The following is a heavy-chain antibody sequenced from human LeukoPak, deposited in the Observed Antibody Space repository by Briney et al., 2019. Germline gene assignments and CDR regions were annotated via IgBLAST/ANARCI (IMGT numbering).Heavy chain of an antibody. Sequence: SETLSLTCTVSGDSISSYYWSWIRQPPGKGLEWIGYIYYSGSTNYNPSLKSRVTISVDTSKNQFSLKLSSVTAADTAVYYCARVEQLAWFDPWGQGTLVTVSS. CDR2: IYYSGST. J-gene: IGHJ5*02. CDR1: GDSISSYY. V-gene: IGHV4-59*01. D-gene: IGHD6-6*01. CDR3: ARVEQLAWFDP.